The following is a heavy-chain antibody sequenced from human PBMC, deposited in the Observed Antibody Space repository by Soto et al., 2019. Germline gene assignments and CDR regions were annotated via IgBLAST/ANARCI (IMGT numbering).Heavy chain of an antibody. D-gene: IGHD4-17*01. Sequence: EVQLLESGGGLVQPGGSLRLSCAASGFTFSSSAMSCVRQAPGKGLEWVSAISGRGGNTYYADPVKGLFTISRDNSTYTLYLQMNSLRAGNTAVYYCAKDRLDYGDYGEADVFGQGTTVTVSS. V-gene: IGHV3-23*01. CDR2: ISGRGGNT. CDR3: AKDRLDYGDYGEADV. J-gene: IGHJ6*02. CDR1: GFTFSSSA.